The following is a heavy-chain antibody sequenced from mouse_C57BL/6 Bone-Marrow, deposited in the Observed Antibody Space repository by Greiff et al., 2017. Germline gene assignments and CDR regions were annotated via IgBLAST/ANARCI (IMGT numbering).Heavy chain of an antibody. D-gene: IGHD2-1*01. V-gene: IGHV5-6*01. J-gene: IGHJ4*01. Sequence: QLVESGGDLVKPGGSLKLSCAASGFTFSSYGMSWVRQTPDKRLEWVATISSGGSYTYYPDSVKGRFTISRDNAKNTLYLQMSSLKSEDTAMYYCARHGNYYYYAMDYWGQGTSVTVSS. CDR3: ARHGNYYYYAMDY. CDR1: GFTFSSYG. CDR2: ISSGGSYT.